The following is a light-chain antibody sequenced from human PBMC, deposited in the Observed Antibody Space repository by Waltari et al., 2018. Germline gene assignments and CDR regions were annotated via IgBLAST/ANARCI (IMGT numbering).Light chain of an antibody. CDR1: TSDLGGYNY. CDR2: DVN. CDR3: CSFTSSSTWV. J-gene: IGLJ3*02. Sequence: QSALTQPASVSGSPGQSITISCTGTTSDLGGYNYVSWYQQHPGKAPKLLIYDVNSRPTGGSNRFSDSKSGNTASLIISGLHAEDEADYYCCSFTSSSTWVFGGGTKLTVL. V-gene: IGLV2-14*01.